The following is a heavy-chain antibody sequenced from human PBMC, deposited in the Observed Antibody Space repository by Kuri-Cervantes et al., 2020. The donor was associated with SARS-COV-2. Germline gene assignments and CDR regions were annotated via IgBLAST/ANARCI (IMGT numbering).Heavy chain of an antibody. J-gene: IGHJ3*02. V-gene: IGHV3-48*01. CDR1: GFTFDDYG. D-gene: IGHD2-15*01. CDR2: ISSSSSTI. Sequence: GGSLRLSCAASGFTFDDYGMSWVRQAPGKGLEWVSYISSSSSTIYYADSVKGRFTISRDNAKNSLYLQMNSLRAEDTAVYYCATRGWYYAFDIWGQGTMVTVSS. CDR3: ATRGWYYAFDI.